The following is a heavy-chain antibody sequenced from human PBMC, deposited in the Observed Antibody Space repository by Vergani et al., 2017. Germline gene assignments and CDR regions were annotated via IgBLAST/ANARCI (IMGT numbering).Heavy chain of an antibody. J-gene: IGHJ4*02. CDR1: GGSISSISW. D-gene: IGHD1-14*01. V-gene: IGHV4-4*02. Sequence: QVQLQESGPGLVKPSGILSLTCAVSGGSISSISWWSWVRQPPGKGLEWIGEIYNSGSTNYNPSLKSRVTISLDKSKNQFSLKLSSVTGADTAVYYSASRSTRVGDYWGQGTLVTVSS. CDR2: IYNSGST. CDR3: ASRSTRVGDY.